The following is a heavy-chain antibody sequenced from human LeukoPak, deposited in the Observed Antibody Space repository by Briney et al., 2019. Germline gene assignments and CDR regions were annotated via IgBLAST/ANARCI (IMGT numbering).Heavy chain of an antibody. J-gene: IGHJ4*02. CDR2: ISSSSSYI. Sequence: KSGGSLRLSCAASGFTFSSYSMNWVRQAPGKGLEWVSSISSSSSYIYYADSVKGRFTISRDNAKNSLYLQMNSLRAEDTAIYYCAMDVRGGCSGVNCHYWGQGTLVTVAS. D-gene: IGHD2-15*01. CDR3: AMDVRGGCSGVNCHY. CDR1: GFTFSSYS. V-gene: IGHV3-21*04.